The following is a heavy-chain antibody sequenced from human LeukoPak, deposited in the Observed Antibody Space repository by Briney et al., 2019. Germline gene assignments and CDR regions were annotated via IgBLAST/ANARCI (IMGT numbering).Heavy chain of an antibody. Sequence: HPGGSLRLSCAGSGFSVSNYYMSWVRQAAGKGREWVSLIRESGETFYADSVKGRFTISRDNSRNTLYLQLNGLRADDTAVYYCANGPRPFDYWGQGTLVTVSS. CDR3: ANGPRPFDY. CDR1: GFSVSNYY. V-gene: IGHV3-53*01. CDR2: IRESGET. J-gene: IGHJ4*02.